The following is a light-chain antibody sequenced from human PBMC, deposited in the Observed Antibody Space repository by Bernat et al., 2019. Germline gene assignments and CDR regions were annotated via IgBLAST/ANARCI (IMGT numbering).Light chain of an antibody. CDR2: EVN. CDR1: SSDVGGYNS. V-gene: IGLV2-8*01. Sequence: QSALTQPPSASGSPGQSVTISCTGTSSDVGGYNSVSWCQQHPGKAPKLVIYEVNKRPSGVPDRFSGSKSGNTASMTVSGLQAEDEADYYCASYAGNNNYVFGTGTKVTVL. J-gene: IGLJ1*01. CDR3: ASYAGNNNYV.